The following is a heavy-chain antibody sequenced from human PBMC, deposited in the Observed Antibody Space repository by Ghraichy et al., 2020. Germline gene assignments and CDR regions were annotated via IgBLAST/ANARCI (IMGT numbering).Heavy chain of an antibody. CDR3: ARHISAAFDI. CDR2: IHHSGNT. J-gene: IGHJ3*02. Sequence: YAVSGGSLSGYWSWIRQSPGEGLEWIGEIHHSGNTIYNPSLKSRVTISIDTSKNQFSLKLNSVTAADTAVYHCARHISAAFDIWGQGTVVTVSS. CDR1: GGSLSGY. D-gene: IGHD1-14*01. V-gene: IGHV4-34*01.